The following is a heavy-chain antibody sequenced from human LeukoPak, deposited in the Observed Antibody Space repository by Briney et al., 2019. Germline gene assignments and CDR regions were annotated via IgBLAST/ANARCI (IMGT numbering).Heavy chain of an antibody. CDR3: ARHVTISGPYDASDI. D-gene: IGHD5-24*01. CDR1: GGSISNYY. Sequence: SETLSLTCTVSGGSISNYYWSWIRQSPGKGLAWIGYMYYSGGTNYNPSLKSRVTISVDTSKNQFSLKLRSVTAADTAVYYCARHVTISGPYDASDIWGQGTMVTVSP. CDR2: MYYSGGT. J-gene: IGHJ3*02. V-gene: IGHV4-59*08.